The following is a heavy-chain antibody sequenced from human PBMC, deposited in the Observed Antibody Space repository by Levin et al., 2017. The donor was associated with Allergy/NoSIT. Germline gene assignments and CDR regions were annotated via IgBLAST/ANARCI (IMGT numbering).Heavy chain of an antibody. J-gene: IGHJ6*03. CDR1: GFTFNNYN. V-gene: IGHV3-21*01. CDR2: ISSSSSYI. CDR3: ARAYNWNDEMGAYYYHYYMDV. Sequence: GGSLRLSCAASGFTFNNYNLNWVRQAPGKGLEWVSSISSSSSYIYYADSVKGRFTISRDNAKNSLFLQMNSLRAEDTAIYYCARAYNWNDEMGAYYYHYYMDVWGKGTTVTVSS. D-gene: IGHD1-1*01.